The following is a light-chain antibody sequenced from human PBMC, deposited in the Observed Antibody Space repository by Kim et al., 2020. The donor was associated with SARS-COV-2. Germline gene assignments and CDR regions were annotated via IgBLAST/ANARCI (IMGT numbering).Light chain of an antibody. CDR1: SLRSYY. CDR2: GKN. CDR3: NSRDSNDNGV. Sequence: SSELTQDPAVSVALGQTVRITCQGDSLRSYYATWYQQKPGQAPIVVIYGKNNRPSGIPDRFSGSSSGNTASLTITGTQAGEEADYYCNSRDSNDNGVFGG. V-gene: IGLV3-19*01. J-gene: IGLJ2*01.